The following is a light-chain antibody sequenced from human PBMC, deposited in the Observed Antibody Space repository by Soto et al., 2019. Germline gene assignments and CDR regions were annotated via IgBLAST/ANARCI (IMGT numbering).Light chain of an antibody. CDR1: QSVGND. Sequence: EKVMTQSVHTLSVSPGERVTLSCRASQSVGNDLAWYQQKPDQAPRLPIYGASTRATGIPGRFSGSGSGTAFTLTISSLQSEDFAVYYCQHYDTGPLSFGRSIKVEIK. J-gene: IGKJ1*01. CDR2: GAS. CDR3: QHYDTGPLS. V-gene: IGKV3-15*01.